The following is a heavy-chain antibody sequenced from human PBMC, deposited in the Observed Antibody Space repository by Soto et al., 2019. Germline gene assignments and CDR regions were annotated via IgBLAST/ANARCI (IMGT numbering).Heavy chain of an antibody. D-gene: IGHD3-10*02. CDR3: ARRLVVRAEGGFTA. CDR1: GGTFSTYT. V-gene: IGHV1-69*18. CDR2: IIPLFGTA. J-gene: IGHJ3*01. Sequence: QVQLVQSGAEVRKPGSSVKVSCKASGGTFSTYTIYWVRQAPGQGLEWMGRIIPLFGTAKYAQNFQDRVTIPAKEPTPRAYRGLAARRSEGRAVYYCARRLVVRAEGGFTAGGEGT.